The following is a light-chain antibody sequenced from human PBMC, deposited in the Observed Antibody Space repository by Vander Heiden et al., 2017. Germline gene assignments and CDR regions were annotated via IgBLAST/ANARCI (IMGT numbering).Light chain of an antibody. J-gene: IGLJ1*01. CDR1: SSNIGSNT. CDR3: AAWDDSMNAFV. V-gene: IGLV1-44*01. CDR2: RNN. Sequence: QSVLTQPPSASGTPGQTVTISCSGRSSNIGSNTVHWYQQLPGTAPNLLLDRNNQRPSGVPDRFSGSKSGTSASLAISGLQSEEEADYYCAAWDDSMNAFVFGTGTKVTVL.